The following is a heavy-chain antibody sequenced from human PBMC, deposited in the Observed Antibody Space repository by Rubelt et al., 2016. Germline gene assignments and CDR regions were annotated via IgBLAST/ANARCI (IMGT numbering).Heavy chain of an antibody. J-gene: IGHJ4*02. Sequence: IGEINHSGSTNYNPSLKSRVTISVDTSKNQFSLKLSSVTAADTAVYYCARRPYYDSSGYYFDYWGQGTLVTVSS. CDR3: ARRPYYDSSGYYFDY. CDR2: INHSGST. D-gene: IGHD3-22*01. V-gene: IGHV4-34*01.